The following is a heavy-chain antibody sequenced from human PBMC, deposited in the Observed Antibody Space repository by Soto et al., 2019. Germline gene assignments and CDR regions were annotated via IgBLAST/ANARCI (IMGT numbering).Heavy chain of an antibody. CDR1: GFTYSSDG. CDR3: ARDPFTDSSGPPTGMDV. CDR2: IWYDGSNK. Sequence: QPGGSQRHCCVESGFTYSSDGMHCVRQAPGKGLEWVAVIWYDGSNKYYADSVKCRFTISRDNSKNTLYLQMNSLRAEDTAVYYCARDPFTDSSGPPTGMDVWGQGTTVTDSS. D-gene: IGHD3-22*01. V-gene: IGHV3-33*01. J-gene: IGHJ6*02.